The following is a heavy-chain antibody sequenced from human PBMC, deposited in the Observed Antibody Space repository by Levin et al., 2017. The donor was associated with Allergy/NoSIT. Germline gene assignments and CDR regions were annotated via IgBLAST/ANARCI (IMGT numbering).Heavy chain of an antibody. Sequence: GESLKISCAASEFTVNNAWMSWVRQAPGKGLEWVGRIESKTDGGTIDYAAPVKGRFTISRDESKTTLYLQMNSLKTEDTAVYYCTTYSHDSNNIFYFDYWGQGTLVTVSS. CDR1: EFTVNNAW. CDR3: TTYSHDSNNIFYFDY. CDR2: IESKTDGGTI. J-gene: IGHJ4*02. D-gene: IGHD4-11*01. V-gene: IGHV3-15*04.